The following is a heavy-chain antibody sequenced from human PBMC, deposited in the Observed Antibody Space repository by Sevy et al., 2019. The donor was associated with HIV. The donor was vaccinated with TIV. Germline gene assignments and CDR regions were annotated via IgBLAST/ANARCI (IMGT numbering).Heavy chain of an antibody. Sequence: GGSLRLSCAASGFNFRTYSMNWVRQAPGKGLEGVSVIYSDETTYHADSVKDRFTISRDNSKNMLYLQMSSLRAEDTAIYYCARGKSGYGYALNYWGQGTLVTVSS. CDR3: ARGKSGYGYALNY. CDR2: IYSDETT. V-gene: IGHV3-66*01. J-gene: IGHJ4*02. CDR1: GFNFRTYS. D-gene: IGHD5-18*01.